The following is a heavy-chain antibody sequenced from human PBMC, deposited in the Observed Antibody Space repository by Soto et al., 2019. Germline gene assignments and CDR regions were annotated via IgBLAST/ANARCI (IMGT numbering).Heavy chain of an antibody. Sequence: QVQLVQSGAEVKKPGASVKVSCKSSGYRFETYAMNWVRQAPGQGLEWMGWTSSYNIDTIYADRFQDRVRMPTDASTGTAYMELRRLSSDDTAVYYCARGHGVIIGAMDVWGQGTAVTVAS. D-gene: IGHD3-3*01. J-gene: IGHJ6*02. CDR2: TSSYNIDT. V-gene: IGHV1-18*01. CDR3: ARGHGVIIGAMDV. CDR1: GYRFETYA.